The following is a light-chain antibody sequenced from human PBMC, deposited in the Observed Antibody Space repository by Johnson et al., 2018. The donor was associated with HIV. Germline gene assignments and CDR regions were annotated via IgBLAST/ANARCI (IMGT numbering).Light chain of an antibody. J-gene: IGLJ1*01. CDR3: GVWDANLSPHYV. Sequence: QFVLTQPPSVSAAPGQRVNISCSGHSSNIENSFVSWYQQLPGAAPRLLIYEDYKRPSGIPDRFSGSKSGASATLGITGLQPGDEADYYCGVWDANLSPHYVFGTGTTITVL. V-gene: IGLV1-51*02. CDR2: EDY. CDR1: SSNIENSF.